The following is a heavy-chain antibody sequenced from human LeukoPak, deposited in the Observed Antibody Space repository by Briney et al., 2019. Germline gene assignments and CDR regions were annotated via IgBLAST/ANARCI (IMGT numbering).Heavy chain of an antibody. J-gene: IGHJ5*02. V-gene: IGHV4-39*01. D-gene: IGHD3-3*01. CDR2: IYYSGST. CDR1: GGSISSSSYY. Sequence: SETLFLTCTVSGGSISSSSYYWGWIRQPPGKGLEWIGSIYYSGSTYYNPSLKSRVTISVDTSKNQFSLKLSSVTAADTAVYYCASAFLYYDFWSGYYKAWGPGTLVTVSS. CDR3: ASAFLYYDFWSGYYKA.